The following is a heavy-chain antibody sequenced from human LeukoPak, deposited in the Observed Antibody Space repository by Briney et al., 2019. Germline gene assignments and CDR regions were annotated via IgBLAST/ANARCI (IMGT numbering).Heavy chain of an antibody. CDR1: AXSIASYF. V-gene: IGHV4-59*08. Sequence: SETLSLTCTVSAXSIASYFWNWIRQPPGKGLEWIGYISYSGSTNYNPSLKGRVTISLDTSKKQFSLKLSSVTAADTAVYYCARRNNEAFDIWGQGTVVTVSS. CDR2: ISYSGST. D-gene: IGHD1/OR15-1a*01. J-gene: IGHJ3*02. CDR3: ARRNNEAFDI.